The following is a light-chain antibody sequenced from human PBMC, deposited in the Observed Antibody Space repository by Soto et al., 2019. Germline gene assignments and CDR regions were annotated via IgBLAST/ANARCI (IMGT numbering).Light chain of an antibody. J-gene: IGKJ2*02. CDR2: LGS. CDR3: MQDIQTPRT. V-gene: IGKV2-28*01. CDR1: QSLLHSNGYNY. Sequence: DIVMTQSPLSLPVTPGEPASISCRSSQSLLHSNGYNYLDWYLQKPGQSPQLLIYLGSNRASGVPDRFSGSGSGTDVTLKISRVEAEDVGVYYCMQDIQTPRTFGQGTKLEIK.